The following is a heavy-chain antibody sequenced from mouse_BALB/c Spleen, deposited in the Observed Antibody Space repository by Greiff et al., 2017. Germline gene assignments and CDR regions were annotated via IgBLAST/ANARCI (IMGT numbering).Heavy chain of an antibody. D-gene: IGHD1-2*01. CDR2: SRNKANDYTT. CDR1: GFTFSDFY. Sequence: EVNVVESGGGLVQPGGSLRLSCATSGFTFSDFYMEWVRQPPGKRLEWIAASRNKANDYTTEYSASVKGRFIVSRDTSQSILYLHMNALRAEDTAIYYCARDSDGAFDYWGQGTTLTVSS. CDR3: ARDSDGAFDY. V-gene: IGHV7-1*02. J-gene: IGHJ2*01.